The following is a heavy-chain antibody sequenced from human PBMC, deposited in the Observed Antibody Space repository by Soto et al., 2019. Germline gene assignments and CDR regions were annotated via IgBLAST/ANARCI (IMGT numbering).Heavy chain of an antibody. Sequence: GGSLRLSCAASGFTFSSYGMHWVRQAPGKGLEWVAVIWYDGSNKYYADSVKGRFTISRDNSKNTLYLQMNSLRAEDTAVYYCARDGDILTGPLNWFDPWGQGTLVTVSS. J-gene: IGHJ5*02. D-gene: IGHD3-9*01. CDR2: IWYDGSNK. V-gene: IGHV3-33*01. CDR1: GFTFSSYG. CDR3: ARDGDILTGPLNWFDP.